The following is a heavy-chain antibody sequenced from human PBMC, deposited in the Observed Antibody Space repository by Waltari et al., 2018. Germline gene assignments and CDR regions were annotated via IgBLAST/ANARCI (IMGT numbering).Heavy chain of an antibody. CDR1: GGSITSYY. J-gene: IGHJ4*02. V-gene: IGHV4-59*08. Sequence: QVQLQESGPGLVKPSETLSLTCTVSGGSITSYYWSWFRQPPGKGLEWIGYIYYTGTTNYSPSLKRRVTMSVDTSKDQFSLKVTSVTAADTAMYYCARHEGGGLNALWGQGTLVTVSS. D-gene: IGHD3-16*01. CDR3: ARHEGGGLNAL. CDR2: IYYTGTT.